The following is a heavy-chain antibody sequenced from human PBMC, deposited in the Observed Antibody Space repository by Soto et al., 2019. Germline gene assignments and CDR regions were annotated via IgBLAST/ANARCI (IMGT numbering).Heavy chain of an antibody. D-gene: IGHD4-4*01. CDR3: VRHVTTSQGVPGLKWFDP. CDR1: GGSISSSY. Sequence: SETLSLTCTVSGGSISSSYWGWIRQPPGKGLEWIGSIHYSVSAFYNPSLKGRVTISVDTSKNQFSLKLGSVTAADTAVYYCVRHVTTSQGVPGLKWFDPWGQGTLVTVSS. V-gene: IGHV4-39*01. J-gene: IGHJ5*02. CDR2: IHYSVSA.